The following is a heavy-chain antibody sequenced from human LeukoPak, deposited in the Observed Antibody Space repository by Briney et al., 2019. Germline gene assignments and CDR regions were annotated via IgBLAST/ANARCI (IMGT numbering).Heavy chain of an antibody. CDR1: GFTFSSYA. V-gene: IGHV3-30-3*01. Sequence: PGGSLRLSCAASGFTFSSYAMHWVRQAPGKGLEWVAVISYDGSNKYYADSVKGRFTISRDNSKNTLYLQMNSLRAEDTAVYYCAREEAGRVVPFFDYWGQGTLVTVSS. J-gene: IGHJ4*02. CDR3: AREEAGRVVPFFDY. CDR2: ISYDGSNK. D-gene: IGHD3-10*01.